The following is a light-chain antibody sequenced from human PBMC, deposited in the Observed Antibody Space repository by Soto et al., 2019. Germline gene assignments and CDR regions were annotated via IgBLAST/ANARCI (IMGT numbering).Light chain of an antibody. V-gene: IGLV2-14*03. CDR3: QAYDYSLTASV. CDR1: SSDIGLYNY. J-gene: IGLJ3*02. Sequence: QSVLSQPASMSGSPGQSITIPCTGTSSDIGLYNYVSWYQHHPGKAPKLVIFGNRNRPSGVPERFSGSKSGTSASLAITGLQAEDEADYYCQAYDYSLTASVFGGGTKLTVL. CDR2: GNR.